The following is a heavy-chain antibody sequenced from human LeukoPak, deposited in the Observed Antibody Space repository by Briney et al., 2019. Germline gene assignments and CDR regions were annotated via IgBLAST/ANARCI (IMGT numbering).Heavy chain of an antibody. V-gene: IGHV4-34*01. D-gene: IGHD5-12*01. Sequence: PSETLSLTCAVYGGSFSGYYWSWIRQPQGKGLEWIGEINHSGSTNYNPSLKGRVTISVDTSKIQFSLTLSSVTAAATAVYYCARLRFRAWFDPWGQGTLVTVSS. CDR1: GGSFSGYY. CDR3: ARLRFRAWFDP. CDR2: INHSGST. J-gene: IGHJ5*02.